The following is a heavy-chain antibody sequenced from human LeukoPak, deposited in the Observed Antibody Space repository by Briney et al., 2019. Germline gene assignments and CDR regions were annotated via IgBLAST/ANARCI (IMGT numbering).Heavy chain of an antibody. J-gene: IGHJ4*02. CDR1: GFTFSSYW. D-gene: IGHD3-10*01. CDR2: IKQDGSEK. CDR3: ARGRVTMVRGVNYYFDY. V-gene: IGHV3-7*05. Sequence: GGSLTLSCAASGFTFSSYWMSWVRQAPGKGLEWVANIKQDGSEKYYVDSVKGRFTISRDNAKNSLYLQMNSLRAEDTAVYYCARGRVTMVRGVNYYFDYWGQGTLATVSS.